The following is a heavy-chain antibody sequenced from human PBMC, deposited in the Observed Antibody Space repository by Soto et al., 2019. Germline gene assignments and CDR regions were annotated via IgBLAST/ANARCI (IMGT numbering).Heavy chain of an antibody. J-gene: IGHJ4*02. D-gene: IGHD6-13*01. V-gene: IGHV1-46*03. CDR3: ARGPAAGDS. CDR2: INPSGGST. Sequence: QVQLVQSGAEVKKPGASVKVSCKASGYTFTSYYMHWVRQAPGQGLEWMGIINPSGGSTSYAQKFPGRVTMARGTAASTVCMELRSVTSEDTAVYSGARGPAAGDSWGQGTLVTVSS. CDR1: GYTFTSYY.